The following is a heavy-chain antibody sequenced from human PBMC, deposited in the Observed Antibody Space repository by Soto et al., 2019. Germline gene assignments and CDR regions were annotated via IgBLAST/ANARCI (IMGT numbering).Heavy chain of an antibody. Sequence: GGSLRLSCAASGFTFSTFAMNWVRQAPGKGLEWVSAISGSGGGTYYTDSVKGRFTISRDNSKNTMYLQMNSLRAEDTAVYYCAREEYYYDSSGYAKYNWFDPWGQGTLVTVSS. D-gene: IGHD3-22*01. V-gene: IGHV3-23*01. CDR1: GFTFSTFA. J-gene: IGHJ5*02. CDR3: AREEYYYDSSGYAKYNWFDP. CDR2: ISGSGGGT.